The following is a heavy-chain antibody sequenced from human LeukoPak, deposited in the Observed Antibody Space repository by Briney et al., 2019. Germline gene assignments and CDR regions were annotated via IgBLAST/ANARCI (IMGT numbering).Heavy chain of an antibody. CDR1: GFTFSSYD. Sequence: GGSLRLFCAASGFTFSSYDMHWVRQATGKGLEWVSAIGTAGDTYYPGSVKGRFAISRDNAKNSLYLQMNSLRAEDTAVYYCASEGEIGYGYFYWGQGTLVSVSS. J-gene: IGHJ4*02. V-gene: IGHV3-13*01. CDR3: ASEGEIGYGYFY. CDR2: IGTAGDT. D-gene: IGHD5-18*01.